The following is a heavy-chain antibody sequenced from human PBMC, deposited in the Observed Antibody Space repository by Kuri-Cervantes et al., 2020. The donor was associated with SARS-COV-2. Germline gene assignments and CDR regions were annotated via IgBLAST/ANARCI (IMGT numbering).Heavy chain of an antibody. D-gene: IGHD6-13*01. Sequence: GESLKISCAASGLIFSNYAMTWVRQAPGKGLEWVSGISGSGGRTYYAESVKGRFTISRDNSKDTLYLQMNSLRAEDTAVYYCARDRIAASFMDVWGQGTTVTVSS. CDR3: ARDRIAASFMDV. V-gene: IGHV3-23*01. CDR1: GLIFSNYA. J-gene: IGHJ6*02. CDR2: ISGSGGRT.